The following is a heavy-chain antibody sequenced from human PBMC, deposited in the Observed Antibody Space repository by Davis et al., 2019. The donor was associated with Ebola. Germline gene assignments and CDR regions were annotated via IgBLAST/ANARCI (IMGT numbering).Heavy chain of an antibody. CDR3: AKLRDVWLNVYNMDV. J-gene: IGHJ6*02. CDR2: VSPEGRDQ. V-gene: IGHV3-30*18. D-gene: IGHD1-1*01. CDR1: GFTFRTYG. Sequence: GESLKISCAASGFTFRTYGMHWVRQAPGKGLEWVAVVSPEGRDQYYADSVKGRFIVSRDNSKNTLYLQMNSLRADDTAVYYCAKLRDVWLNVYNMDVWGQGTLVTVSS.